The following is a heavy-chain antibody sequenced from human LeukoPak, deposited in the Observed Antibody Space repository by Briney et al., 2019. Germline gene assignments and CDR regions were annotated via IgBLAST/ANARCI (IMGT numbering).Heavy chain of an antibody. CDR3: TTAYSCLSSPPLCY. J-gene: IGHJ4*02. CDR1: GFTFSNAW. V-gene: IGHV3-15*01. CDR2: IKSKTDGGTT. D-gene: IGHD6-6*01. Sequence: GGSLRLSCAASGFTFSNAWMSWVRQAPGKGLEWVGRIKSKTDGGTTDYAAPVKGRFTISRDDSKNTLYLQMNSLKTEDTAVYYCTTAYSCLSSPPLCYWGQGTLVTVSS.